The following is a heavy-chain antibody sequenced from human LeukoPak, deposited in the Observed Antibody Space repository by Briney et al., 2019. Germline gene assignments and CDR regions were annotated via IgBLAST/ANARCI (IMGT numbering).Heavy chain of an antibody. Sequence: SETLSLTCTVSGDSVRNGNYYWRWIRQPPEKGLERIGTVYYSGTSYYGPSLQSRTTMSVDTLKNQFSLNLKSVTVADTAVYYCARQGPSSAGILWDYWGQGILVTVSS. J-gene: IGHJ4*02. CDR3: ARQGPSSAGILWDY. CDR1: GDSVRNGNYY. D-gene: IGHD3-9*01. V-gene: IGHV4-39*01. CDR2: VYYSGTS.